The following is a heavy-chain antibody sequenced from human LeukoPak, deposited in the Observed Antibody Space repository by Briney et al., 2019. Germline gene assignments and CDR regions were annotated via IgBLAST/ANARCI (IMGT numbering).Heavy chain of an antibody. J-gene: IGHJ6*03. CDR2: IRIKAYGGTT. D-gene: IGHD3-3*01. Sequence: GGSLRLSCTASGFTFGDYAMSWVRQAPGKGLEWVGFIRIKAYGGTTEYAASVKGRFTISRDDSKSIAYLQMNSLKTEDTAVYYCTRAQGITIFGVVISPYYYYMDVWGKGTTVTVSS. CDR3: TRAQGITIFGVVISPYYYYMDV. CDR1: GFTFGDYA. V-gene: IGHV3-49*04.